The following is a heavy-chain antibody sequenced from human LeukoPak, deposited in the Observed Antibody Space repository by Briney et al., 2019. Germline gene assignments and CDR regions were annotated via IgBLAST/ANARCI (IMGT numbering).Heavy chain of an antibody. V-gene: IGHV3-48*02. D-gene: IGHD2-2*01. J-gene: IGHJ4*02. Sequence: GGSLRLSCAASGFTFSVYGMNWVRQAPGKGLEWVSYISGGSSTIYHADSVKGRFTIPRDNAKNSLYLQMNSLRDEDTAVYYCARDSAMVTLSFDYWGQGTLVTVSS. CDR3: ARDSAMVTLSFDY. CDR1: GFTFSVYG. CDR2: ISGGSSTI.